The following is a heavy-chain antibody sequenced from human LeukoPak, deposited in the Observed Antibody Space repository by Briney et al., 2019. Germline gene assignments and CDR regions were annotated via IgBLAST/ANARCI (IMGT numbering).Heavy chain of an antibody. V-gene: IGHV1-46*01. J-gene: IGHJ4*02. CDR1: GYTFTSYY. CDR3: ARDGTDRYYYDSSGYYWVDY. Sequence: ASVKVSRKASGYTFTSYYMHWVRQAPGQGLEWMGIINPSGGSTSYAQKFQGRVTMTRDTSTSTVYMELSSLRSEDTAVYYRARDGTDRYYYDSSGYYWVDYWGQGTLVTVSS. D-gene: IGHD3-22*01. CDR2: INPSGGST.